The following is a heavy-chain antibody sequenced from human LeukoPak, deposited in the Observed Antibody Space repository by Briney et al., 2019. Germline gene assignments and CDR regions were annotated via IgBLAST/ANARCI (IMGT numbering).Heavy chain of an antibody. CDR1: GFTFSSYA. Sequence: GGSLRLSCAASGFTFSSYAMHWDRQAPGKGLEWVAVISYDGSNKYYADSVKGRFTISRDNSKNTLYLQMNSLRAEDTAVYYCARRHSSSWYVDYWGQGTLVTVSS. D-gene: IGHD6-13*01. V-gene: IGHV3-30*04. CDR2: ISYDGSNK. J-gene: IGHJ4*02. CDR3: ARRHSSSWYVDY.